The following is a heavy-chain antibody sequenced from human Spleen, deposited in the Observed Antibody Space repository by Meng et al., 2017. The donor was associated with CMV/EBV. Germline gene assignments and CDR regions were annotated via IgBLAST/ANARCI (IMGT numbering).Heavy chain of an antibody. CDR1: GYTFTDYY. CDR3: ARGRQWLADHYLDY. Sequence: ASVKVSCKASGYTFTDYYIHWVRQAPGQGLEWMGWINSNSGFTIYAQKFQVRVTMTRDTSISTVDMELTRLRSDDRAVYYCARGRQWLADHYLDYWGQGTLVTVSS. J-gene: IGHJ4*02. D-gene: IGHD6-19*01. CDR2: INSNSGFT. V-gene: IGHV1-2*02.